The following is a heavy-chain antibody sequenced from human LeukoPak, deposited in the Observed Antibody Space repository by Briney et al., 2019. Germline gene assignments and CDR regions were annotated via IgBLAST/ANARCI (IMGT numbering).Heavy chain of an antibody. J-gene: IGHJ4*02. CDR1: GFTFNRIW. Sequence: GGSLRLSCAASGFTFNRIWMTWVRQAPGKGLEWVANIKEDGSEKWYGGSVKDRFTISRDNAKASVYLQMNSLRAEDTALYYCAMGTLADVWGPGTLVTVSS. CDR3: AMGTLADV. D-gene: IGHD1-1*01. V-gene: IGHV3-7*05. CDR2: IKEDGSEK.